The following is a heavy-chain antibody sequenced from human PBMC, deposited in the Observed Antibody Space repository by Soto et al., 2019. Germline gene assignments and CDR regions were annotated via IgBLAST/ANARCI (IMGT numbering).Heavy chain of an antibody. J-gene: IGHJ4*02. CDR2: MSGSGGSA. D-gene: IGHD3-3*01. V-gene: IGHV3-23*01. Sequence: EVQLLESGGGWVQPGGSLRLSCAASGFTFSSYAMSWVRQAPGKGLEWVSGMSGSGGSAYYTDSGKGRFTISRDNSKKTLYLQMNSLRAEDTALYYCAKGPIFGVENIYDYWGQGTLVTVSS. CDR1: GFTFSSYA. CDR3: AKGPIFGVENIYDY.